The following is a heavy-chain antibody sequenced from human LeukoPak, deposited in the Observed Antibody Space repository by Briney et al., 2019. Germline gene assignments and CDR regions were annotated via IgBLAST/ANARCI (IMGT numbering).Heavy chain of an antibody. CDR3: TRGHYGSGSDPCDY. V-gene: IGHV3-49*04. J-gene: IGHJ4*02. CDR2: IRSKTYGGTT. Sequence: GGSLRLSCTASGFTFGDYAMSWVRQAPGKGLEWVGFIRSKTYGGTTEYAAPVKGRFTISRDDSKSIAYLQMNSLKTEDTAVYYCTRGHYGSGSDPCDYWGQGTLVTVSS. CDR1: GFTFGDYA. D-gene: IGHD3-10*01.